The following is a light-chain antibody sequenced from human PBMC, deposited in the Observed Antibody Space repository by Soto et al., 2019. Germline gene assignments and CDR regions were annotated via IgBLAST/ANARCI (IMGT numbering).Light chain of an antibody. CDR3: SSYTTSSTWV. J-gene: IGLJ3*02. CDR1: SSDVGRYNY. CDR2: DVT. V-gene: IGLV2-14*03. Sequence: QSVLTQPASVSGSPGQSITISCTGTSSDVGRYNYVSWYQQYPGKAPKLMIYDVTARPSGVSNRFSGSKSGNTASLTISGLQAEDEADYYCSSYTTSSTWVFGGGTQLTVL.